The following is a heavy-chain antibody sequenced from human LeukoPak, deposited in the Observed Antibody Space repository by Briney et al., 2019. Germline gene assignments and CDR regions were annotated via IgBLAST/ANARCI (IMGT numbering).Heavy chain of an antibody. V-gene: IGHV4-4*07. Sequence: SETLSLTCTVSGGSISSYYWSWIRQPAGKGLEWIGRIYTSGSTNYNPSLKSRVTISVDTSKNQFSLKLSSVTAADTAVYYCARDLLWFGEQGTWFDPWGQGTLVTVSS. J-gene: IGHJ5*02. D-gene: IGHD3-10*01. CDR2: IYTSGST. CDR3: ARDLLWFGEQGTWFDP. CDR1: GGSISSYY.